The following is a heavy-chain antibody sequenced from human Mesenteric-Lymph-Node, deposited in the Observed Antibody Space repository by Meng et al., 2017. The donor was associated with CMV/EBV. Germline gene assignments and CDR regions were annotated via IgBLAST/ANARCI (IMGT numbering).Heavy chain of an antibody. Sequence: AAGFTCGDYAMHWVRQAPGKGLEWVSLISWGGVGTYYADSVKGRFTISRDNKKKSVYLQMSSLRVEDSALYYCAKGYYGSGSPLLDSWGQGSLVTVSS. V-gene: IGHV3-43D*04. CDR2: ISWGGVGT. CDR3: AKGYYGSGSPLLDS. CDR1: GFTCGDYA. J-gene: IGHJ4*02. D-gene: IGHD3-10*01.